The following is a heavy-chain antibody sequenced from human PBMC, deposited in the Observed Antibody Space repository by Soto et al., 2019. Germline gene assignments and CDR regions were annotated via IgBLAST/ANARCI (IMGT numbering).Heavy chain of an antibody. D-gene: IGHD1-26*01. CDR3: ARSRNSAVADSFDF. CDR2: ISRDGSNK. Sequence: VGSLRLSGAASGFTFSRYAIHWVRQARGKGLEWVAVISRDGSNKYYVDSVKGRFTISRDNSKNTLYLQMNSLRDEDTAVYYCARSRNSAVADSFDFWGQGTLVTVSS. CDR1: GFTFSRYA. V-gene: IGHV3-30*04. J-gene: IGHJ4*02.